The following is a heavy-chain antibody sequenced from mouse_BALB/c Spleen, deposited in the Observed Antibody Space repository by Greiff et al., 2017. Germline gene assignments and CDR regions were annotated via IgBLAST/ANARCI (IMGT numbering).Heavy chain of an antibody. Sequence: EVKLMESGPELVKPGASMKISCKASGYSFTGYTMNWVKQSHGKNLEWIGLINPYNGGTSYNQKFKGKATLTVDKSSSTAYMELLSLTSEDSAVYYCARSDTTVVARGFAYWGQGTLVTVSA. J-gene: IGHJ3*01. CDR2: INPYNGGT. CDR1: GYSFTGYT. CDR3: ARSDTTVVARGFAY. V-gene: IGHV1-18*01. D-gene: IGHD1-1*01.